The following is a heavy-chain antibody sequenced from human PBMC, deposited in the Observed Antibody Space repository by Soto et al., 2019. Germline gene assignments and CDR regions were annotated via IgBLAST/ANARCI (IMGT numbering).Heavy chain of an antibody. D-gene: IGHD1-1*01. CDR3: ARESAGTFCFDY. CDR1: GGSISSYY. V-gene: IGHV4-59*01. CDR2: IYYSGST. Sequence: SGTLSLTCTVSGGSISSYYWSWIRQPPGKGLEWIGYIYYSGSTNYNPSLKSRVTISVDTSKNQFSLKLSSVTAADTAVYYCARESAGTFCFDYWGQGTLVTVS. J-gene: IGHJ4*02.